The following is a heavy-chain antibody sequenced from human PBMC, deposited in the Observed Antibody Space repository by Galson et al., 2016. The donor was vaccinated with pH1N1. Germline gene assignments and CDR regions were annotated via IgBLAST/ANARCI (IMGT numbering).Heavy chain of an antibody. CDR1: GYSFTRYW. J-gene: IGHJ4*02. V-gene: IGHV5-51*01. CDR3: ARHSGDGYRYGSERYFDY. D-gene: IGHD5-18*01. CDR2: IFPGDSDT. Sequence: QSGAEVKKSGESRKISCKGSGYSFTRYWIGWVRQMPGKGLEWMGIIFPGDSDTRYSPSFQGQVTISADKSISTAYLQWSSLKASDTAMYYCARHSGDGYRYGSERYFDYWGQGTLVTVSS.